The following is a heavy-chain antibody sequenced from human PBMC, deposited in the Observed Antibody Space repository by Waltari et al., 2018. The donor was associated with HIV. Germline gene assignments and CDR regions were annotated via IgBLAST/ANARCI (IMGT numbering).Heavy chain of an antibody. V-gene: IGHV5-51*01. CDR2: IYPDDADT. J-gene: IGHJ5*02. Sequence: EVQLDQSGAEVKKPGESLKISCKPSGFTFTNYWIAWVRQTPGKGLEWMGIIYPDDADTRYSPSFEGHVTISADKSTTTAYLQWTSLGASDTGIYYCARHRLGRSWFDPWGQGTLVTVSS. D-gene: IGHD6-6*01. CDR1: GFTFTNYW. CDR3: ARHRLGRSWFDP.